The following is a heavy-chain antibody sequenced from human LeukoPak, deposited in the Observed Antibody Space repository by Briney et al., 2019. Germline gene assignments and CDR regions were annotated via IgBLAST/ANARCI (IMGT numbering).Heavy chain of an antibody. CDR1: GGSISSYY. CDR2: IYTSGST. CDR3: ARVSHYYDSSGYYQFYFDY. J-gene: IGHJ4*02. Sequence: SETLSLTCTVSGGSISSYYWSWIRQPAGKGLEWIGRIYTSGSTNYNPSLKSRVTMSVDTSKNQSSLKLSSVTAADTAVHYCARVSHYYDSSGYYQFYFDYWGQGTLVTVSS. D-gene: IGHD3-22*01. V-gene: IGHV4-4*07.